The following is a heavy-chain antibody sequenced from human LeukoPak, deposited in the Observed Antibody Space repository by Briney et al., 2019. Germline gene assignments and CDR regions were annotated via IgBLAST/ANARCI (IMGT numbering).Heavy chain of an antibody. CDR3: ARGDTVVIA. CDR1: GGSFSGYY. CDR2: INHSGST. Sequence: TSETLSLTCAVYGGSFSGYYRSWIRQPPGKGLEWIGEINHSGSTNYNPSLKSRVTISVDTSKNQFSLKLSSVTAADTAVYYCARGDTVVIAWGQGTLVTASS. J-gene: IGHJ5*02. D-gene: IGHD4-23*01. V-gene: IGHV4-34*01.